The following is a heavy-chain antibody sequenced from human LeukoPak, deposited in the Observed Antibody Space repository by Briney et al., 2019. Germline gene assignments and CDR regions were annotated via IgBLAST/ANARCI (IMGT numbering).Heavy chain of an antibody. CDR2: INHSGST. D-gene: IGHD1-26*01. J-gene: IGHJ5*02. Sequence: SETLSLTCAVYGGSFSGYYWSWIRQPPGKGLKWIGEINHSGSTNYNPSPKSRVTISVDTSKNQFSLKLSSVTAADTAVYYCARFSRLVGAKGNWFDPWGQGTLVTVSS. CDR1: GGSFSGYY. V-gene: IGHV4-34*01. CDR3: ARFSRLVGAKGNWFDP.